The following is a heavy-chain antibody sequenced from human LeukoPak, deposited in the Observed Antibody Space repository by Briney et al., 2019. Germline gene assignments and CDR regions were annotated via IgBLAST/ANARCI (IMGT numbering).Heavy chain of an antibody. J-gene: IGHJ6*03. Sequence: SETLSLTCAVSGYSISSGYYWGWIRQPPGKGLEWIGSIYHSGSTYYNPSLKSRVTISVDTSKNQFSLKLSSVTAADTAVYYCARDKVVTIFGVAPGYMDVWGKGTTVTVSS. CDR1: GYSISSGYY. V-gene: IGHV4-38-2*02. D-gene: IGHD3-3*01. CDR3: ARDKVVTIFGVAPGYMDV. CDR2: IYHSGST.